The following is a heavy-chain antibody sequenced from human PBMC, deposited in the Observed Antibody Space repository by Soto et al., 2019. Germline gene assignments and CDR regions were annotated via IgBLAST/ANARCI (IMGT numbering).Heavy chain of an antibody. Sequence: ASVKVSCKASGYTFTSYDINWVRQAPGQGLEWMGWINSASGGTNYAQKFQGRVTMTSDTSITTAYMELSSLTSDDAAGYYCAVLVGATSSDYWGPGTLVTSPQ. D-gene: IGHD1-26*01. J-gene: IGHJ4*02. CDR1: GYTFTSYD. CDR3: AVLVGATSSDY. V-gene: IGHV1-2*02. CDR2: INSASGGT.